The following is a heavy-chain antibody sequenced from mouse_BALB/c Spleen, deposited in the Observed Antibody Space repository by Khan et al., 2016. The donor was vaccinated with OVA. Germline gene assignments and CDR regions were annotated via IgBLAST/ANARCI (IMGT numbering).Heavy chain of an antibody. CDR3: ARGYDFFAY. D-gene: IGHD2-14*01. J-gene: IGHJ3*01. CDR2: LNPNTDNT. Sequence: VQLQQSGPDLVKTGASVKISCKASGYSFTAYYMNWVKLSQGKSLECIGRLNPNTDNTNYNQKFKGKAILTVDTSSSTAYMERLSLTAEDSAVYVCARGYDFFAYWGQGTLVTVSA. CDR1: GYSFTAYY. V-gene: IGHV1-26*01.